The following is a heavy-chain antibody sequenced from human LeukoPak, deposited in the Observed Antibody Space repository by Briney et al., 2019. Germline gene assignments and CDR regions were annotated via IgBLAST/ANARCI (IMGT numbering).Heavy chain of an antibody. CDR3: AKAGAVAGRNDPDY. CDR1: GFTFSSYA. D-gene: IGHD6-19*01. V-gene: IGHV3-23*01. CDR2: ISGSGGST. Sequence: GGSLRLSCAASGFTFSSYAMSWVRQAPGKGLEWVSAISGSGGSTYYADFVKGRFTISRDNSKNTLYLQMNSLRAEDTAVYYCAKAGAVAGRNDPDYWGQGTLVTVSS. J-gene: IGHJ4*02.